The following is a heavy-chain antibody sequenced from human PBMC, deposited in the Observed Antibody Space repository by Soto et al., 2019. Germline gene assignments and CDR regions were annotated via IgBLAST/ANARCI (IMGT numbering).Heavy chain of an antibody. CDR1: GGSISSSSYY. Sequence: SETLSLTCTVFGGSISSSSYYWGWIRQLPGKGLEWIGSIYYSGSTYYNPSLKSRVTISVDTSKNQFSLKLSSVTAAGTAVYYCARHSTVTSKGPHFDYWGQGTLVTVSS. CDR3: ARHSTVTSKGPHFDY. V-gene: IGHV4-39*01. D-gene: IGHD4-17*01. CDR2: IYYSGST. J-gene: IGHJ4*02.